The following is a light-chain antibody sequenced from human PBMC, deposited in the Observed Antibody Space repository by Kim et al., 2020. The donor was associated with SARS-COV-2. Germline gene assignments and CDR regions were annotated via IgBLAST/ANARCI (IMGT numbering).Light chain of an antibody. CDR3: QSYHGDPWV. Sequence: GKTVIISCTRSSGLIGSDYVQWYQQRPGSAPTTVIYEDNQRPSGIPDRFSGSVDSSSNSASLTISGLKTEDEADYYRQSYHGDPWVFGGGTQLTVL. CDR2: EDN. V-gene: IGLV6-57*03. J-gene: IGLJ3*02. CDR1: SGLIGSDY.